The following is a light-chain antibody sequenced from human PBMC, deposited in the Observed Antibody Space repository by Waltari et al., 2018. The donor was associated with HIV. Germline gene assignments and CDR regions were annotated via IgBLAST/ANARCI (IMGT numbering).Light chain of an antibody. CDR3: SSYKNNNTLV. V-gene: IGLV2-18*02. Sequence: QSALTQPPSVSASPGQSVTISCTGTSSDIGAYNRVSWYLQPPGTAPKVIIYEVKKRPSWVPDRFAGSKSGSTASLTISGLQAEDEADYFCSSYKNNNTLVFGTGTKVTVL. J-gene: IGLJ1*01. CDR2: EVK. CDR1: SSDIGAYNR.